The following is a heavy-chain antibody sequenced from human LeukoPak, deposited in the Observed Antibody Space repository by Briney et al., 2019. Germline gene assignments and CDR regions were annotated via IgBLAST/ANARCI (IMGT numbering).Heavy chain of an antibody. D-gene: IGHD1-26*01. CDR2: IYYSGST. CDR3: ARRSTYYYYYYGMDV. CDR1: GGSITTNY. Sequence: PSETLSLTCGVSGGSITTNYWNWIRQPPGKGLEWIGYIYYSGSTNYNPSLKSRVTISVDTPKNQFSLKLSSVTAADTAVYYCARRSTYYYYYYGMDVWGQGTTVTVSS. J-gene: IGHJ6*02. V-gene: IGHV4-59*01.